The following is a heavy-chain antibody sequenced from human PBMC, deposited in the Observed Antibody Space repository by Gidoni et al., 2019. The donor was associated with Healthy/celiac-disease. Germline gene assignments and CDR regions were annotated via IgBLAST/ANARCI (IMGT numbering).Heavy chain of an antibody. V-gene: IGHV3-53*01. CDR1: GITVSSNY. D-gene: IGHD2-15*01. CDR2: NYRGSST. J-gene: IGHJ6*02. Sequence: EVQPVESGGGWIQPGGSLRPACEASGITVSSNYMSWVRQAPGKGLEWVSVNYRGSSTYYADSVKGRFTISRDNSKNTLYLQMNSLRAEDTAVYYCARDSHYCYNYYYGMDVWGQGTTVTVSS. CDR3: ARDSHYCYNYYYGMDV.